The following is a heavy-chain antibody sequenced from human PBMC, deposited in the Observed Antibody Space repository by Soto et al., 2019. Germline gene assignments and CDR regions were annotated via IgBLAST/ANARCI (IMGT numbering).Heavy chain of an antibody. V-gene: IGHV4-31*02. CDR1: SSGGYY. J-gene: IGHJ5*02. CDR2: IYYSGST. CDR3: ARVEKVAARPNNWFDP. Sequence: SSGGYYWSWIRQHPGKGLEWIGYIYYSGSTYYNQSLKSRVTISVDMSKNQFSLKLSSVTAADTAVYYCARVEKVAARPNNWFDPWGQGTLVTVSS. D-gene: IGHD6-6*01.